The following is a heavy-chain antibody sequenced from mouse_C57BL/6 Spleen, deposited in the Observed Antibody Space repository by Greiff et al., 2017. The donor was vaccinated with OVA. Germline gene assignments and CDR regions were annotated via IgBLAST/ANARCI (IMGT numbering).Heavy chain of an antibody. J-gene: IGHJ2*01. D-gene: IGHD2-4*01. Sequence: QVQLQQPGAELVRPGSSVKLSCKASGYTFTSYWMHWVKQRPIQGLEWIGNIDPSDSETHYNQKFKDKATLTVDKSSSTAYMQLSSLTSEDSAVYYCARSYDYDVNFDCWGQGTTLTVSS. V-gene: IGHV1-52*01. CDR1: GYTFTSYW. CDR2: IDPSDSET. CDR3: ARSYDYDVNFDC.